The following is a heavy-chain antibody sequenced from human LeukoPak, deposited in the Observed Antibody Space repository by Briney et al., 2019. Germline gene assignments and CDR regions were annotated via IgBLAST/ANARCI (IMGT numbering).Heavy chain of an antibody. Sequence: GGSLRLSCAASGFTFNTYSMNWVRQAPGKGLVWVSRINSDGSSTSYADSVKGRLTISRDNAKNTLYLQMNSLRAEDTAVYYCARDRRVFDYWGQGTLVTVSS. J-gene: IGHJ4*02. CDR2: INSDGSST. V-gene: IGHV3-74*01. CDR3: ARDRRVFDY. CDR1: GFTFNTYS.